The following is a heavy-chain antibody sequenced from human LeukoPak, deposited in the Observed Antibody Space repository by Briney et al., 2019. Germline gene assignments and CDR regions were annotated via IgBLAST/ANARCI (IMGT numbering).Heavy chain of an antibody. J-gene: IGHJ6*02. V-gene: IGHV6-1*01. D-gene: IGHD2-21*01. Sequence: SQTLSLTCAISGDSVSSNSVAWNWIRQSPSRGLEWLGRTYYRSKWYSDYAVSIKGRITIKPGTSKNQFSLQLNSVTPEDTAVYYCARIGGDYSYGMDVWGQGTTVTVSS. CDR1: GDSVSSNSVA. CDR3: ARIGGDYSYGMDV. CDR2: TYYRSKWYS.